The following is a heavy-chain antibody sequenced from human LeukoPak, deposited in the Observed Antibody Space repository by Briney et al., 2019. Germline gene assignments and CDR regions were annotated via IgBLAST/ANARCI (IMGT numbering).Heavy chain of an antibody. CDR1: GFSLSTSGVG. J-gene: IGHJ5*02. V-gene: IGHV2-5*02. CDR3: AHSISIFGVVIIVNWFDP. CDR2: IYWDDDK. Sequence: SGPTLVNPTRTLTLTCTFSGFSLSTSGVGVGWIRQPPGKALEWLALIYWDDDKRYSPSLKSRLTITKDTSKNQVVLTMTNMDPVDTATYYCAHSISIFGVVIIVNWFDPWGQGTLVTVSS. D-gene: IGHD3-3*01.